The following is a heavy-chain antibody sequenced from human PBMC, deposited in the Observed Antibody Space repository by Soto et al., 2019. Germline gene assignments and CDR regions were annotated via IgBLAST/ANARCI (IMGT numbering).Heavy chain of an antibody. CDR3: AREVQVHTPAFVY. V-gene: IGHV1-69*19. CDR2: ISPMFGAA. D-gene: IGHD3-10*01. J-gene: IGHJ4*02. Sequence: QVQLVQSGAEMKKPGSSVKVSRQSSGGTFNTYAMNWVRQAPGQGPEWMGDISPMFGAANYAPKFQGRVTITADESTGTSYMQLSSLTSEDTALYFCAREVQVHTPAFVYWGQGTLVTVSS. CDR1: GGTFNTYA.